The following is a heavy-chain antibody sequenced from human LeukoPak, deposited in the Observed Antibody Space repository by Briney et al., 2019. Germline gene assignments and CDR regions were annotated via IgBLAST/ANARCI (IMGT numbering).Heavy chain of an antibody. J-gene: IGHJ3*02. CDR1: GYSISSGYY. D-gene: IGHD6-19*01. V-gene: IGHV4-38-2*02. CDR3: ARGIPGSGWTVSGAFDI. CDR2: INHSGST. Sequence: SETLSLTCTVSGYSISSGYYWGWIRQPPGKGLEWIGEINHSGSTNYNPSLKSRVTISVDTSKNQFSLKLSSVTAADTAVYYCARGIPGSGWTVSGAFDIWGQGTMVTVSS.